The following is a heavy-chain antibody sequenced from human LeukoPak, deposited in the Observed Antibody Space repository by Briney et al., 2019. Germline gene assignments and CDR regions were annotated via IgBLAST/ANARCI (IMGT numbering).Heavy chain of an antibody. CDR2: IYSGGST. CDR3: ARLTVTHAFDI. J-gene: IGHJ3*02. CDR1: RFTVSSNY. Sequence: GGSLRLSCAASRFTVSSNYLTWVRQAPGKGLEWVSVIYSGGSTYYADSVKGRFTISGDNSKNTLYLQMNSLRAEDTAVYYCARLTVTHAFDIWGQGTMVTVSS. V-gene: IGHV3-53*01. D-gene: IGHD4-17*01.